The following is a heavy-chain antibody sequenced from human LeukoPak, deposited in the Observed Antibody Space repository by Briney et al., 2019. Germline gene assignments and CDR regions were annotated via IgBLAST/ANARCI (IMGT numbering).Heavy chain of an antibody. CDR1: GFTFSSYA. D-gene: IGHD5-12*01. V-gene: IGHV3-64*04. J-gene: IGHJ6*02. Sequence: PGGSLRLSCSASGFTFSSYAMHWVRQAPGKGLEYVSAISSNGGSTYYADSVKGRFTISRDNSKNTLYLQMNSLRAEDTAVYYCARERGLRLAYYYYYDMDVWGQGTTVTVSS. CDR2: ISSNGGST. CDR3: ARERGLRLAYYYYYDMDV.